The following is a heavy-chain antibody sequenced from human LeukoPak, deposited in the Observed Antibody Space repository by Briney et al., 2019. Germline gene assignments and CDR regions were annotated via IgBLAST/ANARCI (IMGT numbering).Heavy chain of an antibody. CDR3: AKGPLGYYDILTGYFGY. D-gene: IGHD3-9*01. CDR1: GFTFDDYA. J-gene: IGHJ4*02. Sequence: PGRSLRLSCAASGFTFDDYAMHWVRQAPGKGLEWVSGISWNSGSIGYADSVKGRFTISRDNAKNSLYLQMNSLRAEDTALYYCAKGPLGYYDILTGYFGYWGQGTLVTVSS. CDR2: ISWNSGSI. V-gene: IGHV3-9*01.